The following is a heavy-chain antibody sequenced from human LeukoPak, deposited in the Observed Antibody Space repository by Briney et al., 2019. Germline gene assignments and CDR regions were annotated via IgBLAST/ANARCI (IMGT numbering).Heavy chain of an antibody. CDR3: AKPIGFARVTDAFDI. Sequence: GGSLRLSCAASGFTFDDYAMHWVRQAPGKGLEWVSGISWNSGSIGYADSVKGRFTISRDNAKNTLYLQMNSLRAEDTAVYYCAKPIGFARVTDAFDIWGQGTMVTVSS. V-gene: IGHV3-9*01. CDR1: GFTFDDYA. D-gene: IGHD2-21*02. J-gene: IGHJ3*02. CDR2: ISWNSGSI.